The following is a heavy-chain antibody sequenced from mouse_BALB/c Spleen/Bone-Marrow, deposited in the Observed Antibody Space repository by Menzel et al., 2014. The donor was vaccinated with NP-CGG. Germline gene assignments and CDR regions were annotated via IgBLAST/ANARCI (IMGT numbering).Heavy chain of an antibody. CDR1: GFPFTTYW. Sequence: VQLQQSGAELAKPGASVKMSCKASGFPFTTYWMHWFKQRPGQGLEWIGYIDPSTGHTEYNQNFKDKATLTADKSSSTAYMQLSSLTSEDSAVYYCARPYRYDKEFAYWGQGTRVTVSA. D-gene: IGHD2-14*01. J-gene: IGHJ3*01. CDR2: IDPSTGHT. V-gene: IGHV1-7*01. CDR3: ARPYRYDKEFAY.